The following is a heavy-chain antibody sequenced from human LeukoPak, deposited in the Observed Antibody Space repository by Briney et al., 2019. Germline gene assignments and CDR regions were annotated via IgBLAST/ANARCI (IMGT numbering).Heavy chain of an antibody. CDR1: GFTFSSYG. Sequence: PGGSLRLSCAASGFTFSSYGMHWVRQAPGKGLEWVAVIWYDGSNKYYADSVKGRFTISRDNSKNTLYLQMNSLRAEDTAVYCCARGITMIGGDYFDYWGQGTLVTVSS. D-gene: IGHD3-22*01. J-gene: IGHJ4*02. CDR2: IWYDGSNK. V-gene: IGHV3-33*01. CDR3: ARGITMIGGDYFDY.